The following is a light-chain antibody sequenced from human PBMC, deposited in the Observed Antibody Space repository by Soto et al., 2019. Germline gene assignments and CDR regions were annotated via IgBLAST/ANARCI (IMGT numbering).Light chain of an antibody. J-gene: IGKJ4*01. Sequence: EIVLTQSPGTLSLSPGERATLSCRASQSVSSSYLARDQKQPGQAPRLLIYGASSRATGIPDRFSGSVSGTDFTLTISRLEPEDFALYYCQQYGSSLLTFGGGTKVEIK. CDR2: GAS. V-gene: IGKV3-20*01. CDR3: QQYGSSLLT. CDR1: QSVSSSY.